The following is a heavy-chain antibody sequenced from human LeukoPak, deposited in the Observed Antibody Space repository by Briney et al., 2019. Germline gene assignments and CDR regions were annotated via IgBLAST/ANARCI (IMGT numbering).Heavy chain of an antibody. J-gene: IGHJ4*02. Sequence: ASVKVSCKASGYTFTSYYMHWVRQAPGQGLEWMGIINPSGGSTSYAQKFQGRVTTTRDMSTSTVYMELSSLRSEDTAVYYCARAPDYGSMGSAFDYWGQGTLVTVSS. CDR3: ARAPDYGSMGSAFDY. CDR2: INPSGGST. D-gene: IGHD3-22*01. CDR1: GYTFTSYY. V-gene: IGHV1-46*01.